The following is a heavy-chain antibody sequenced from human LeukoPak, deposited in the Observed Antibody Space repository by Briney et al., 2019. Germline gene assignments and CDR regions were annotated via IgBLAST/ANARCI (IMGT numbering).Heavy chain of an antibody. D-gene: IGHD6-13*01. CDR1: GFTFSSYA. J-gene: IGHJ4*02. Sequence: GGSLRLSCAASGFTFSSYAMHWVRQAPGKGLEWAAVISYDGSNKYYADSVKGRFTISRDNSKNTLYLQMNSLRAEDTAVYYCARTRKQQLVGYFDYWGQGTLVTVSS. CDR3: ARTRKQQLVGYFDY. V-gene: IGHV3-30-3*01. CDR2: ISYDGSNK.